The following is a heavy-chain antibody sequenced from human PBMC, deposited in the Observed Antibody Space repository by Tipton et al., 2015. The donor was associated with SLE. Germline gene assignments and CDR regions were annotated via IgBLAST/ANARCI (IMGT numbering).Heavy chain of an antibody. Sequence: SLRLSCAASGFTFSSHGMHWVRQAPDKGLEWVTFIHYDGSSQYYADSVKGRFTISRDNSRDTLYLQMNSLTPEDSAVYYCAKDGAHFASDYWGQGTLVTVSS. CDR3: AKDGAHFASDY. CDR2: IHYDGSSQ. D-gene: IGHD3-3*02. V-gene: IGHV3-30*02. CDR1: GFTFSSHG. J-gene: IGHJ4*02.